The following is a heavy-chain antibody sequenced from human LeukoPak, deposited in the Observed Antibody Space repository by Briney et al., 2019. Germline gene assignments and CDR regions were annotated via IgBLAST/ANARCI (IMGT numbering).Heavy chain of an antibody. D-gene: IGHD3-22*01. CDR2: ISRNSDNII. CDR3: AALYYYDKG. V-gene: IGHV3-11*04. Sequence: GGSLRLSCAASGFTFSDYYMTWIRQAPGKGLEWVSYISRNSDNIIYYADSVKGRFTISRDNSKNTLYLQMNSLRAEDTAVYYCAALYYYDKGWSQGTLVTVSS. CDR1: GFTFSDYY. J-gene: IGHJ4*02.